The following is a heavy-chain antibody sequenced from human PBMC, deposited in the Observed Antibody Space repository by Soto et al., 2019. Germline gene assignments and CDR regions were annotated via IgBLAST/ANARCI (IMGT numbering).Heavy chain of an antibody. V-gene: IGHV3-33*01. Sequence: ESGGGVVQPGRSLRLSCAASGFTFSSYGMHWVRQAPGKGLEWVAVIWYDGSNKYYADSVKGRFTISRDNSKNTLYLQMNSLRAEDTAVYYCARAEMTNPGLDYWGQGTLVTVSS. CDR2: IWYDGSNK. J-gene: IGHJ4*02. CDR1: GFTFSSYG. CDR3: ARAEMTNPGLDY.